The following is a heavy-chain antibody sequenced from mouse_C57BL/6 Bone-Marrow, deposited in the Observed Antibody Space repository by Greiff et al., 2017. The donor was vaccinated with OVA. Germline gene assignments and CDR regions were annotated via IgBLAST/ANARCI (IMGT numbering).Heavy chain of an antibody. V-gene: IGHV1-53*01. CDR1: GYTFTSYW. CDR3: ARWAGLYWYFDV. Sequence: QVQLQQPGTELVKPGASVKLSCKASGYTFTSYWMHWVKQRPGQGLEWIGNINPSNGGTNYNEKFKSKATLTVYKSSSTAYMQLSSLTSEDSAVYYGARWAGLYWYFDVWGTGTTVTVSS. J-gene: IGHJ1*03. CDR2: INPSNGGT. D-gene: IGHD3-3*01.